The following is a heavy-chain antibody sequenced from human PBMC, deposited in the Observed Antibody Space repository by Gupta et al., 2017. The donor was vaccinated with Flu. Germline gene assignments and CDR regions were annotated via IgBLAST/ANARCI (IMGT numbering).Heavy chain of an antibody. Sequence: VQLLESGGGLLQPGASLRLSCAAPGCTFSSYAMRWVRQAPGKGLEWVSAISGSGGSTYYADSVKGRFTISRDNSKNTLYLQMNSLRAEDTAVYYCASTVVTHDAFDIWGQGTMVTVSS. D-gene: IGHD4-17*01. J-gene: IGHJ3*02. CDR1: GCTFSSYA. CDR2: ISGSGGST. V-gene: IGHV3-23*01. CDR3: ASTVVTHDAFDI.